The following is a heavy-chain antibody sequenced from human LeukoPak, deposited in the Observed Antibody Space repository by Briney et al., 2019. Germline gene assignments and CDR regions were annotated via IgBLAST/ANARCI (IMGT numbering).Heavy chain of an antibody. J-gene: IGHJ4*02. V-gene: IGHV3-21*01. Sequence: GGSLRLSCAASGFTFSSYSMNWVRQAPGKGLEWVSSISSSSSYIYYADSVKGRFTISRDNAKNSLYLQMNSLRAEDTAVYYCAREDDYGDYEWGGRDYWGQGTLVTVSS. CDR3: AREDDYGDYEWGGRDY. CDR1: GFTFSSYS. CDR2: ISSSSSYI. D-gene: IGHD4-17*01.